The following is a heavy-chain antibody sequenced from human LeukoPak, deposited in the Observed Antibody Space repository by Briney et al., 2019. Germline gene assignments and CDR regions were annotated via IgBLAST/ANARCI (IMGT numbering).Heavy chain of an antibody. V-gene: IGHV3-20*04. Sequence: GGSLRLSCAASGLTFDDYGMSWVRQAPGKGLEWVSGINWNGGSTGYADSVKGRFTISRDNAKNSLYLQMNSLRAEDTALYYCGRGRSYYYYYMDVWGKGTTVTVSS. CDR3: GRGRSYYYYYMDV. J-gene: IGHJ6*03. CDR2: INWNGGST. CDR1: GLTFDDYG.